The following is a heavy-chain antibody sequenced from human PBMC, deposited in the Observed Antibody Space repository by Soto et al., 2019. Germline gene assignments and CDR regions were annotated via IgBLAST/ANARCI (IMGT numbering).Heavy chain of an antibody. J-gene: IGHJ4*02. CDR1: GYSFTSLD. CDR2: MQPSTGRT. V-gene: IGHV1-8*01. Sequence: QVQLVQSGAEVREPGASVKVCSKASGYSFTSLDINWVRQTAGQGLEWMGWMQPSTGRTGYAQKSQGRVTMTRDTSINTAYMELTTLTSDDTAFYYCARGVSAGVDYWGQGTLVTVSS. CDR3: ARGVSAGVDY. D-gene: IGHD1-26*01.